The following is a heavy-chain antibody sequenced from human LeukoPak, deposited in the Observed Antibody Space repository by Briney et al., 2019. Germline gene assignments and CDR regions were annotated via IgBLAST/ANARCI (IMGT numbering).Heavy chain of an antibody. J-gene: IGHJ4*02. CDR1: GFTFSGSA. D-gene: IGHD3-10*01. Sequence: GGSLRLSCAASGFTFSGSAMHWVRQAPGKGLEWVSAISGSASSTYHADSVKGRFTISRDNSKNTLYLQMNSLRAEDTAVYYCAKCSLLWFGEPRWDYWGQGTLVTVSS. CDR3: AKCSLLWFGEPRWDY. CDR2: ISGSASST. V-gene: IGHV3-23*01.